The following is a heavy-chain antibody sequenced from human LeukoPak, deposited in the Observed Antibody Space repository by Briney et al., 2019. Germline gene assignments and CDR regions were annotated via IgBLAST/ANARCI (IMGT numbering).Heavy chain of an antibody. V-gene: IGHV3-23*01. CDR1: RFTFSSYA. Sequence: PGGSLRLSCAASRFTFSSYAMSWVRQTPGKGLEWVSAISSSGGSTYYADSVKGRFTISRDNSKNTLYLQMNSLRAEDTAVYYCARDGGRGYSYGPYYYYYMDVWGKGTTVTVSS. D-gene: IGHD5-18*01. J-gene: IGHJ6*03. CDR2: ISSSGGST. CDR3: ARDGGRGYSYGPYYYYYMDV.